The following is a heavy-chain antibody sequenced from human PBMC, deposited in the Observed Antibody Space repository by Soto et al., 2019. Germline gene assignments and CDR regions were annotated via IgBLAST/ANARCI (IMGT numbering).Heavy chain of an antibody. V-gene: IGHV4-31*02. Sequence: GLEWIGYIYYSGSTYYNPSLKRRVTISVDTSKNQFSLKLSSVTAADTAVYYCARDGRDWYYYYGMDVWGQGTTVTVSS. CDR2: IYYSGST. J-gene: IGHJ6*02. CDR3: ARDGRDWYYYYGMDV. D-gene: IGHD3-9*01.